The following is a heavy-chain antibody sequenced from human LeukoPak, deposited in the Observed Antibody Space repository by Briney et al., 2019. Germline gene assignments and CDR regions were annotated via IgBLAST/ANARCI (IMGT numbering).Heavy chain of an antibody. Sequence: PSETLSLTCTVSGVSISSGGYYWSWIRQPPGKGLEWIGYIFHSGSTYYNPSLKSRVTISVDRSKNQFSLKLNSVTAADTAVYYCAREAVGLFDYWGQGTLVTVSS. V-gene: IGHV4-30-2*01. CDR3: AREAVGLFDY. CDR2: IFHSGST. D-gene: IGHD4-23*01. CDR1: GVSISSGGYY. J-gene: IGHJ4*02.